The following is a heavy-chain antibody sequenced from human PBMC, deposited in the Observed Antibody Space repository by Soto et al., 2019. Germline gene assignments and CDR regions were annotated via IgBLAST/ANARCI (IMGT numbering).Heavy chain of an antibody. CDR2: VFHTGTT. CDR1: GDSVSSPYY. CDR3: ARSAGWYAVHS. D-gene: IGHD6-19*01. Sequence: QVQLQESGPGLVKPSGTLSLTCAVSGDSVSSPYYWCWVRQPPGKGLEWIGEVFHTGTTSYNPSLSSRVTISMDKSNIQFSLDLRSVTAADTAVYYCARSAGWYAVHSWGPGTLVIVSS. V-gene: IGHV4-4*02. J-gene: IGHJ4*02.